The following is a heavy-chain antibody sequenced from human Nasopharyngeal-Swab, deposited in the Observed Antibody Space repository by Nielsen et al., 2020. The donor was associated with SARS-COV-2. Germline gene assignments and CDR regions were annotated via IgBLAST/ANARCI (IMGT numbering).Heavy chain of an antibody. CDR2: ISSSGSTI. V-gene: IGHV3-48*03. D-gene: IGHD1-26*01. Sequence: GGSLRLSCAASGFTFSSYEMNWVRQALGKGLEWVSYISSSGSTIYYADSVKGRFTISRDNAKNSLYLQMNSLRAEDTAVYYCARVLGWDQDYWGQGTLVTVSS. CDR1: GFTFSSYE. J-gene: IGHJ4*02. CDR3: ARVLGWDQDY.